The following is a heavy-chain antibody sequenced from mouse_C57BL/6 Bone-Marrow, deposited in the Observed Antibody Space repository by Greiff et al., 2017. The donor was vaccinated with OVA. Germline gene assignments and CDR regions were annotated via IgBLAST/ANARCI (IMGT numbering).Heavy chain of an antibody. CDR3: ARKGYGNLYYFDY. CDR1: GYTFTDYY. CDR2: IYPGSGNT. D-gene: IGHD2-1*01. Sequence: VKLMESGAELVRPGASVKLSCKASGYTFTDYYINWVKQRPGQGLEWIARIYPGSGNTYYNEKFKGKATLTAEKSSSTAYMQLSSLTSEDSAVYFCARKGYGNLYYFDYWGQGTTLTVSS. J-gene: IGHJ2*01. V-gene: IGHV1-76*01.